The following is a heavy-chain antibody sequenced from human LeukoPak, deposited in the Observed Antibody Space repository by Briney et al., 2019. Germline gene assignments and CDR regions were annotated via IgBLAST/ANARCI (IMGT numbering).Heavy chain of an antibody. J-gene: IGHJ4*02. CDR3: ARAGEYYDILTGYYPGMYYFDY. CDR2: ISSNGGST. CDR1: GFTFSTYA. Sequence: PGGSLRLSCAASGFTFSTYAMHWVRQAPGKGLEYVSAISSNGGSTNYANSVKGRFMISRDNSKNTLYLQMGSLRAEDMAVYYCARAGEYYDILTGYYPGMYYFDYWGQGTLVTVSS. V-gene: IGHV3-64*01. D-gene: IGHD3-9*01.